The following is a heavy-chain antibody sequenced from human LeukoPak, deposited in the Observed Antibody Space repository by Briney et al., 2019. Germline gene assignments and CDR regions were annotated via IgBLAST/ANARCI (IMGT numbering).Heavy chain of an antibody. D-gene: IGHD1-26*01. V-gene: IGHV3-23*01. CDR1: GFTFNSYG. CDR3: AKEYTGTFSPFPSYFDN. J-gene: IGHJ4*02. CDR2: ISGSGYTT. Sequence: GGSLRLSCEASGFTFNSYGMSWVRQAPGKGLEWVSAISGSGYTTYYADSVKGRFTISRDNSKNTLYLQMNSLRAEDTAIYYCAKEYTGTFSPFPSYFDNWGQGTLVTVSS.